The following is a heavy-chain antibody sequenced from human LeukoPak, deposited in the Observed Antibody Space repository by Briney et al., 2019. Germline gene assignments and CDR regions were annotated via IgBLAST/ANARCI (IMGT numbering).Heavy chain of an antibody. J-gene: IGHJ4*02. CDR1: GIILSSYW. V-gene: IGHV3-30*02. CDR3: AKDWAYSGNYYYFDH. Sequence: QPGGSLTLSCAASGIILSSYWMSWVRQAPGKGLEWVAFIRYDGTNKYYADSVKGRFTISRDNSKNTLFLQMSGLGADDTAVYYCAKDWAYSGNYYYFDHWGQGTLVTVSS. D-gene: IGHD1-26*01. CDR2: IRYDGTNK.